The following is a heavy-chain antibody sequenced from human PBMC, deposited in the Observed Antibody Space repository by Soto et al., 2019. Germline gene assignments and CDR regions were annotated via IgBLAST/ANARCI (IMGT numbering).Heavy chain of an antibody. V-gene: IGHV3-21*01. CDR3: AREWVAPDPNYYYGMDV. CDR1: GFTFSSYS. Sequence: GRSLRLSCAASGFTFSSYSMNCVRPAPGKGMEWVSSISSSSSYIYYADSVKGRFTISRDHAKNPPYQQVNSLIAEDTAVYYCAREWVAPDPNYYYGMDVWGQGTTVTVSS. J-gene: IGHJ6*02. CDR2: ISSSSSYI. D-gene: IGHD2-15*01.